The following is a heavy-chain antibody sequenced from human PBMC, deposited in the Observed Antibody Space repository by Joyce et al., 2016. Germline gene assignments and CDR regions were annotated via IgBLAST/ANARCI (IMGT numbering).Heavy chain of an antibody. CDR1: GYTFTSYV. Sequence: QVQLVQSGAEEKKPGASAKVSCKTSGYTFTSYVIHWVSQAPGQRLEWMGWINSGNGITEAHKKFQGRVTISRDTSASTAYMELNSLTSEDTAIYYCARDRRPLNWYFDIWGRGTLVTVSS. J-gene: IGHJ2*01. CDR3: ARDRRPLNWYFDI. CDR2: INSGNGIT. D-gene: IGHD6-6*01. V-gene: IGHV1-3*05.